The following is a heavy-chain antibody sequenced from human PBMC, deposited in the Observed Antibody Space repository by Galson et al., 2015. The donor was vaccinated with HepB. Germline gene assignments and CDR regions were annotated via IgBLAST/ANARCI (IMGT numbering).Heavy chain of an antibody. V-gene: IGHV3-23*01. CDR1: GFTFSNYA. D-gene: IGHD2-21*01. Sequence: SLRLSCAASGFTFSNYAMSWVRQAPGKGLEWVSTVSGGDNTTNYTDSVKGRFTISRDNYRNTLYLQMNSLRAEDTALYYCAKCLPIATAWEIFDVWGQGTMVTVSS. CDR3: AKCLPIATAWEIFDV. J-gene: IGHJ3*01. CDR2: VSGGDNTT.